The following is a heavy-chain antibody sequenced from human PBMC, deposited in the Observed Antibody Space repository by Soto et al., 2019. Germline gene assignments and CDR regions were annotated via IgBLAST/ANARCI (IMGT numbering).Heavy chain of an antibody. Sequence: SVKVSCKASGFTFTSSAVQWVRQARGQRLEWIGWIVVGSGNKNYAQKFQERVTITRDMSTSTAYMELSSLRSEDTAVYYCAADYPWLVQDYYYYGMDVWGQGTTVTVSS. D-gene: IGHD6-19*01. CDR1: GFTFTSSA. V-gene: IGHV1-58*01. J-gene: IGHJ6*02. CDR3: AADYPWLVQDYYYYGMDV. CDR2: IVVGSGNK.